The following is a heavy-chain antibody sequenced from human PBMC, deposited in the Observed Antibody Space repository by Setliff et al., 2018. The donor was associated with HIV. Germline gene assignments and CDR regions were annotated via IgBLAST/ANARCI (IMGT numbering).Heavy chain of an antibody. J-gene: IGHJ4*02. CDR3: VKERTGYYGDY. D-gene: IGHD3-9*01. CDR1: GFTFMNYA. V-gene: IGHV3-23*01. CDR2: ISGSGGNT. Sequence: PGGSLRLSCAASGFTFMNYAMSWVRQAPGKGLAWVSTISGSGGNTYYADSVKGRFTISRDNSNNMLYLQMNSLRAEDTSVYYCVKERTGYYGDYWGQGTLVTVSS.